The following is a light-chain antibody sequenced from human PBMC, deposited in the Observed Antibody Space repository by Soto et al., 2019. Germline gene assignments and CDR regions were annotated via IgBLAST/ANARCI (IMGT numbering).Light chain of an antibody. CDR1: QNINSY. CDR3: QQSYSIPIT. Sequence: DIQMTQSPSSLSASVGDRVTITCRASQNINSYLNWYQQKPGKAPNLLIYATSILQNGVPSRFSGSESGTDFTLTISSLQPEDFASYYCQQSYSIPITFGQGTRLEIK. V-gene: IGKV1-39*01. J-gene: IGKJ5*01. CDR2: ATS.